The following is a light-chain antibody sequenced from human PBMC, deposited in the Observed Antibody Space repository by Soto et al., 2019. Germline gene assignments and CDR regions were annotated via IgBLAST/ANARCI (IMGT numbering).Light chain of an antibody. CDR2: DAS. V-gene: IGKV1-5*01. CDR1: QSISTW. CDR3: QQYNSYPYT. Sequence: DIQMTQSPSTVSASVGDGVTITCRASQSISTWLAWYQQKPGKAPNPLIYDASTLESGGPSGFSGSGSGTEFTLTISSLQPDDSATYYCQQYNSYPYTFGQGTRLEIK. J-gene: IGKJ5*01.